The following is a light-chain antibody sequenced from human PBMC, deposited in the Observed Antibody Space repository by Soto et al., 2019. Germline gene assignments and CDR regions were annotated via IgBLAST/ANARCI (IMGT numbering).Light chain of an antibody. CDR3: QQFNNYPLT. Sequence: AVQLTQSPSSLSASAGDSVTITCRASQGVSISLAWYQQKPGKAPKLLIYDASSLESGVPSRFSGSGSGTDFTLTISSLQPEDFATYYCQQFNNYPLTFGGGTQVEIK. J-gene: IGKJ4*02. CDR2: DAS. CDR1: QGVSIS. V-gene: IGKV1D-13*01.